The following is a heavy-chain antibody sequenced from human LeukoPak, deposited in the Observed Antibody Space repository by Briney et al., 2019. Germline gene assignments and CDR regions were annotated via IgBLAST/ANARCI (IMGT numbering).Heavy chain of an antibody. CDR2: IYYSGST. Sequence: SETLSLTCAVSGGSISSSSYYWGWIRQPPGKGLEWIGSIYYSGSTYYNPSLKSRVTISVDTSKNQFSLKLSSVTAADTAVYYCARPTGGGGSCFDYWGQGTLVTVSS. J-gene: IGHJ4*02. D-gene: IGHD2-15*01. V-gene: IGHV4-39*01. CDR3: ARPTGGGGSCFDY. CDR1: GGSISSSSYY.